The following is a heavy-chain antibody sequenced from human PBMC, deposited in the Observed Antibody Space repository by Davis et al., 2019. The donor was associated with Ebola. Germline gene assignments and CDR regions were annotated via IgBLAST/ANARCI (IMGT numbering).Heavy chain of an antibody. V-gene: IGHV3-74*01. J-gene: IGHJ6*02. CDR3: ARDGVIVLVPAAMENYYYYGMDV. CDR2: INSDGSST. Sequence: HTGGSLRLSCAASGFTFSSYGMHWVRQAPGKGLVWVSRINSDGSSTSYADSVKGRFTISRDNAKNSLYLQMNSLRAEDTAVYYCARDGVIVLVPAAMENYYYYGMDVWGQGTTVTVSS. CDR1: GFTFSSYG. D-gene: IGHD2-2*01.